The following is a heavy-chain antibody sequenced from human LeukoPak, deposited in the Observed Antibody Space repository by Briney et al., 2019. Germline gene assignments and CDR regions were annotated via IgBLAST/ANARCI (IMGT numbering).Heavy chain of an antibody. CDR1: GGTFSSYA. V-gene: IGHV1-69*01. D-gene: IGHD3-3*01. CDR3: AVTTDHLEWFQYGMDV. CDR2: IIPIFGTA. Sequence: ASVKVSCKASGGTFSSYAISWVRQAPGQGLEWMGGIIPIFGTANYAQKFQGRVTITADESTSTAYMELNSLRSEDTAVYYCAVTTDHLEWFQYGMDVWGQGTTVTVSS. J-gene: IGHJ6*02.